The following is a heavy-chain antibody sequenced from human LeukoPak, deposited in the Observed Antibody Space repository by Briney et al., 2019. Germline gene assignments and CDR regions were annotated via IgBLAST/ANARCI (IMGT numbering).Heavy chain of an antibody. CDR3: AREGSSETREY. CDR1: GGTFSSYD. V-gene: IGHV1-69*01. D-gene: IGHD6-19*01. Sequence: ASVKVSRKASGGTFSSYDICWVRQAPGQGLEWMGGIIPIFGTANYAQKFQGRVTITADESTSTAYMELSSLRSEDTAVYYCAREGSSETREYWGQGTLVTVSS. CDR2: IIPIFGTA. J-gene: IGHJ4*02.